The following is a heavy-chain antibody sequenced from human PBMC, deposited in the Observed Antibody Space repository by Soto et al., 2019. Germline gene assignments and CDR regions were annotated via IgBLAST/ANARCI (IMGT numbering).Heavy chain of an antibody. D-gene: IGHD3-10*01. J-gene: IGHJ4*02. V-gene: IGHV2-5*01. CDR2: IYWNDDK. CDR1: GFSLSTSGVG. CDR3: AHARESTPWGDYYFDY. Sequence: QITLKESGPTLVKPTQTLTLTCTFSGFSLSTSGVGVGWIRQPPGKALEWLALIYWNDDKRYSPSLKSRLTITKDTSKNQVVLTMTNMDPVDTATYYCAHARESTPWGDYYFDYWGQGTLVTVSS.